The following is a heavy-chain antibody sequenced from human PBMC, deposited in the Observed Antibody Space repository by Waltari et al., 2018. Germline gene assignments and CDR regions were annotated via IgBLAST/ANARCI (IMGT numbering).Heavy chain of an antibody. J-gene: IGHJ4*02. D-gene: IGHD6-13*01. CDR3: ARHRPTQLAAAGDFDY. V-gene: IGHV4-39*01. CDR2: IYYSGST. CDR1: GGSISSSSSY. Sequence: QLQLQESGPGLVKPSETLSLTCTVSGGSISSSSSYWGWIRQPPGKGLEWIGSIYYSGSTYYNPSLKSRVTISVDTSKNQFSLKLSSVTAADTAVYYCARHRPTQLAAAGDFDYWGQGTLVTVSS.